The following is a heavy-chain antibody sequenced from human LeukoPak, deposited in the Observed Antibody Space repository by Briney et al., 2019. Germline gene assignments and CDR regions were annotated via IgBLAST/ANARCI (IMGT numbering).Heavy chain of an antibody. V-gene: IGHV4-59*08. Sequence: PSETLSLTCTVSGGSISSYYWSWIRQPPGKGLEWIGYIYYSGSTNYNPSLKSRVTISVDTSKNQFSLKLSSVTAADTAVYYCAKGIAARPRGGMDVWGQGTTVTVSS. CDR1: GGSISSYY. J-gene: IGHJ6*02. D-gene: IGHD6-6*01. CDR3: AKGIAARPRGGMDV. CDR2: IYYSGST.